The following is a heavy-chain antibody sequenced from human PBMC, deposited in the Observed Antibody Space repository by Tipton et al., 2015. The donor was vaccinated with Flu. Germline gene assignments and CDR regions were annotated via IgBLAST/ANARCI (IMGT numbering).Heavy chain of an antibody. V-gene: IGHV4-38-2*01. CDR1: DYSISSGYY. Sequence: TLSLTCAVSDYSISSGYYWGWIRQPPGKGLEWIGSIHHSGDAYYIPSLKSRVSLSVDTSKNQFSLKVTSVTAADTAVYYCARVGRITCDYQFDHWGQGALVTVSS. D-gene: IGHD3-10*01. CDR3: ARVGRITCDYQFDH. J-gene: IGHJ4*02. CDR2: IHHSGDA.